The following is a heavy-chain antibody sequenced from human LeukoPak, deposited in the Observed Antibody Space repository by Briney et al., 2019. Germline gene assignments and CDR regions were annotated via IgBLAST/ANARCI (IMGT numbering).Heavy chain of an antibody. CDR2: ISYDGSNK. J-gene: IGHJ6*02. CDR3: ARDFIRQQLVRQGYYYYGMDV. Sequence: GGSLRLSCAASGFTFGSYAMHWVRQAPGKGLEWVAVISYDGSNKYYADSVKGRFTISRDNSKNTLYLQMNSLRAEDTAVYYCARDFIRQQLVRQGYYYYGMDVWGQGTTVTVSS. D-gene: IGHD6-13*01. CDR1: GFTFGSYA. V-gene: IGHV3-30-3*01.